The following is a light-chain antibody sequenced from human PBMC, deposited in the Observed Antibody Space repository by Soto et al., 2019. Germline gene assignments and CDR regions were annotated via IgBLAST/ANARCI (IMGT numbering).Light chain of an antibody. CDR1: QSVSSSY. V-gene: IGKV3-20*01. J-gene: IGKJ4*01. CDR3: QQYGSSPTLT. CDR2: GAS. Sequence: EIVLTQSPGTLSLSPGERATLSCRASQSVSSSYLAWYQQKPGQAPRLLIYGASSRATGTPDRFSGSGSGTDFTLTISGLEPEDFAVYYCQQYGSSPTLTFGGGTKVEIK.